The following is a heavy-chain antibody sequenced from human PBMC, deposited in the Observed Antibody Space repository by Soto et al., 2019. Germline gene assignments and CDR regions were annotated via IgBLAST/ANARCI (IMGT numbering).Heavy chain of an antibody. V-gene: IGHV1-2*02. CDR3: ARGGREVPRLPYDT. Sequence: QVQLVQSGAEVKKPGASVYVSCKASGYTFSDYYVHWVRQAPGQGLEWMGWINPNVGGTNYARKFQGRVTMTRDTSIRTVYMKLTRLSPDDTAIYYCARGGREVPRLPYDTWGKGPRVTVSS. D-gene: IGHD3-16*01. CDR1: GYTFSDYY. J-gene: IGHJ5*02. CDR2: INPNVGGT.